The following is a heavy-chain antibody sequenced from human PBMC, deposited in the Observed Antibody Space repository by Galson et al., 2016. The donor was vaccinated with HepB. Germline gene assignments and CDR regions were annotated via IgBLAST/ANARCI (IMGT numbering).Heavy chain of an antibody. J-gene: IGHJ4*02. CDR1: GGSFSGYY. CDR2: IKHSGST. D-gene: IGHD3-3*01. Sequence: SETLSLTCAVYGGSFSGYYWSWIRQPPGKGLEWIGEIKHSGSTNYKSSLKSRVTISVDTSKNQFSLKLRSVSAADTAVYYCAREDFWSGYDYWGQGTLVTVSS. CDR3: AREDFWSGYDY. V-gene: IGHV4-34*01.